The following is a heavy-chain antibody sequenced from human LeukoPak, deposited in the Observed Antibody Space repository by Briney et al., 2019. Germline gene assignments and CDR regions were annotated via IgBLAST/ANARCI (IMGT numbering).Heavy chain of an antibody. J-gene: IGHJ4*02. V-gene: IGHV4-38-2*01. CDR1: GYSISSGYY. Sequence: PSETLSLTCAVSGYSISSGYYWGWIRQPPGKGLEWIGSIYRSGSTYYNPSPKSRVTISVDTSKNQFSLKLSSVTAADTAVYYCARLGYCSSTSCLDYWGQGTLVTVSS. CDR3: ARLGYCSSTSCLDY. CDR2: IYRSGST. D-gene: IGHD2-2*01.